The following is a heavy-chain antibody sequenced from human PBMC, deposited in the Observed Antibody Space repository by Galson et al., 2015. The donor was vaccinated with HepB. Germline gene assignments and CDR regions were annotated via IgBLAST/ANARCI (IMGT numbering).Heavy chain of an antibody. CDR1: GFTFSSYT. CDR3: VKGWATPYSISWPFDY. V-gene: IGHV3-64D*06. Sequence: SLRLSCAASGFTFSSYTMYWVRQAPGKGLEYVSVISSNGITTYYSDSVKGRFTISRDNSKNTLYLQMRSLRPEDTAVYYCVKGWATPYSISWPFDYWGQGTLVTVSS. D-gene: IGHD6-13*01. J-gene: IGHJ4*02. CDR2: ISSNGITT.